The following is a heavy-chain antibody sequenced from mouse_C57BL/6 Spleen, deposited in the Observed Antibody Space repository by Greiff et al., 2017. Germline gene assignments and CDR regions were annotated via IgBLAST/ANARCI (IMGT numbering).Heavy chain of an antibody. D-gene: IGHD1-1*01. V-gene: IGHV5-17*01. J-gene: IGHJ2*01. CDR2: ISSGSSTI. CDR1: GFTFSDYG. Sequence: EVKVVESGGGLVKPGGSLKLSCAASGFTFSDYGMHWVRQAPEKGLEWVAYISSGSSTINYADTVKGRFTISRDNAKNTLFLQMTSLRSENTAMYYCARSYYYGSYFNYWGQGTTLTVSS. CDR3: ARSYYYGSYFNY.